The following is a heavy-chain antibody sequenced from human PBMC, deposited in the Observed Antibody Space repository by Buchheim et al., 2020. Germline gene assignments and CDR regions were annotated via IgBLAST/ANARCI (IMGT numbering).Heavy chain of an antibody. D-gene: IGHD6-25*01. CDR3: ARDGWRQQRRLYYGMDV. CDR1: GFTFSSYA. J-gene: IGHJ6*02. V-gene: IGHV3-30-3*01. CDR2: ISYDGSNK. Sequence: QVQLVESGGGVVQPGRSLRLSCAASGFTFSSYAMHWVRQAPGKGLEWVAVISYDGSNKYYADSVKGRFTISRDNSKNTLYLQMNSLRAEDTAVYYCARDGWRQQRRLYYGMDVGGQGTT.